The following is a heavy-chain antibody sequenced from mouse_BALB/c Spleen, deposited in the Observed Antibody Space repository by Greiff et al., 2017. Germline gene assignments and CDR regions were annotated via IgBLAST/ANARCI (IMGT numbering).Heavy chain of an antibody. CDR1: GYTFTSYV. Sequence: EVKLMESGPELVKPGASVKMSCKASGYTFTSYVMHWVKQKPGQGLEWIGYINPYNDGTKYNEKFKGKATLTSDKSSSTAYMELSSLTSEDSAVYYCARDNYGSMSSFDYWGQGTTLTVSS. CDR2: INPYNDGT. J-gene: IGHJ2*01. CDR3: ARDNYGSMSSFDY. V-gene: IGHV1-14*01. D-gene: IGHD1-1*01.